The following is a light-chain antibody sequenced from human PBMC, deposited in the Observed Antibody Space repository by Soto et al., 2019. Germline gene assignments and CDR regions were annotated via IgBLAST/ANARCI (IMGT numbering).Light chain of an antibody. J-gene: IGLJ1*01. CDR3: SAYTSSSAYV. CDR1: SSDVGGYNY. Sequence: QSVLTQPASVSGSPGQSITISCTGTSSDVGGYNYVSWYQQHPGKAPKLMIYEVSSRPSGVSNRFSGSKSGTTASLTISGVQAEDESYYYCSAYTSSSAYVFGSGTKVTVL. CDR2: EVS. V-gene: IGLV2-14*01.